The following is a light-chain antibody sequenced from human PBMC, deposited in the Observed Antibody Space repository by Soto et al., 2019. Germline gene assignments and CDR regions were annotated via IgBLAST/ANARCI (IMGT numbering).Light chain of an antibody. V-gene: IGKV3-20*01. CDR1: QSGSSSY. CDR3: QQYGSSPPLT. J-gene: IGKJ4*01. Sequence: ELVLTQSPGTLSLSPGERATLSCRASQSGSSSYLAWYQQKPGQAPRLLIYGASSRATGIPDRFSGSGSGTDFTFIISRLQPDDFAVYYCQQYGSSPPLTFGGGTEVEIK. CDR2: GAS.